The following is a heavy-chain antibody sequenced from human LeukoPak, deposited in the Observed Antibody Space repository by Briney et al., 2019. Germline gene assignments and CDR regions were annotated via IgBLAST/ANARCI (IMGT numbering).Heavy chain of an antibody. J-gene: IGHJ4*02. Sequence: SGGSLRLSCAASGFTFSSYAMSWVRQAPGKGLEWVSAISGSGGSTYYADSVKGRFTISRDNSKNTLYLQMNSLRAEDTAVYYCAKVTRTDYDFWSGYYGGYFDYWGQGTLVTVSS. CDR3: AKVTRTDYDFWSGYYGGYFDY. D-gene: IGHD3-3*01. V-gene: IGHV3-23*01. CDR2: ISGSGGST. CDR1: GFTFSSYA.